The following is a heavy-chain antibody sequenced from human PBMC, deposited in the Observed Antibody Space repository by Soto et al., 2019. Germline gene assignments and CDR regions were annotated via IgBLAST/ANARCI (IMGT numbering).Heavy chain of an antibody. CDR1: GGSISSGGYY. J-gene: IGHJ3*02. CDR3: ARDYGGKGDAFDS. V-gene: IGHV4-31*03. CDR2: IYYSGST. Sequence: QVQLQESGPGLVKPSQTLSLTCTVSGGSISSGGYYWSWIRQHQGKGLEWIGYIYYSGSTYYNPSLKSRVTISVDTSKNQFSPKLSSVTTADTAVYYCARDYGGKGDAFDSWGQGTMVTVSS. D-gene: IGHD4-17*01.